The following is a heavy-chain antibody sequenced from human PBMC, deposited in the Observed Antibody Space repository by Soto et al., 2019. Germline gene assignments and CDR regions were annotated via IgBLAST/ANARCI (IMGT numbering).Heavy chain of an antibody. J-gene: IGHJ4*02. CDR1: CGSFHGYS. V-gene: IGHV4-34*01. CDR3: AKGPQAGYYDSGTFYSSVT. D-gene: IGHD3-10*01. CDR2: INHSGSD. Sequence: SETLSLTCAVYCGSFHGYSWSWIRQPPGKGLEWLGAINHSGSDNSNPTFKSRVSISVDPSKNQMSLQPISLSSADTAVYYCAKGPQAGYYDSGTFYSSVTGGQGTRVTVSS.